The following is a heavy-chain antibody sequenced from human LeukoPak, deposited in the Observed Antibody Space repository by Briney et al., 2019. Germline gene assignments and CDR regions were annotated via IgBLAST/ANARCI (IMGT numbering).Heavy chain of an antibody. J-gene: IGHJ6*02. CDR3: ARGSGYCSSTSCYMDYYYYGMDV. CDR1: GGTFSSYA. Sequence: SVKVSCKASGGTFSSYAISWVRQAPGQGLEWMGRIIPILGIANYAQKFQGRVTITADKSTSTAYMELSRLRSDDTAVYYCARGSGYCSSTSCYMDYYYYGMDVWGQGTTATVSS. D-gene: IGHD2-2*03. V-gene: IGHV1-69*04. CDR2: IIPILGIA.